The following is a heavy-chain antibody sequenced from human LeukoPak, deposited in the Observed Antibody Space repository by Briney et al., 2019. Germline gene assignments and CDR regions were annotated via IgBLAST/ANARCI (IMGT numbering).Heavy chain of an antibody. CDR3: AKDRSSSWFYDN. CDR2: ISGSGGNT. CDR1: GFTFSSCA. J-gene: IGHJ4*02. D-gene: IGHD6-13*01. V-gene: IGHV3-23*01. Sequence: GGSPRLSCAASGFTFSSCAMTWVRQAPGKGLEWVSAISGSGGNTYYADSVKGRFTISRDNSKTTLYLQMNSLRAEDTAVYYCAKDRSSSWFYDNWGQGTLVTVSS.